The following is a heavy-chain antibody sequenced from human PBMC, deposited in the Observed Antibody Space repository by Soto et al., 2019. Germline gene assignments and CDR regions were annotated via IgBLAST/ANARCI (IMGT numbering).Heavy chain of an antibody. CDR3: AHRPGGYISGWDNGYFDF. V-gene: IGHV2-5*02. Sequence: SGPTLVNPTQTLTLTCTFSGFSLSTNGVGVGWIRQPPGKALEWLALIYWDDDKRYNPSLRSRLTITKDTSRNQVVLTMTNMDPVDTATFYCAHRPGGYISGWDNGYFDFWGRGALVTVSS. CDR2: IYWDDDK. J-gene: IGHJ4*02. CDR1: GFSLSTNGVG. D-gene: IGHD2-15*01.